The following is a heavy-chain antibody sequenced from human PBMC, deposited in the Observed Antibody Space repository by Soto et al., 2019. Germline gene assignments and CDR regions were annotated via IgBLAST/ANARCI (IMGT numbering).Heavy chain of an antibody. CDR2: IYYSGST. D-gene: IGHD3-22*01. Sequence: SETLSLTCTVSGGSISSGDYYWSWIRQPPGKGLEWIGYIYYSGSTYYNPSLKSRVSISVDTSKNQFSLKLSSVTAADTAVYYCARARNYYDSSGYYGYWGQGTLVTVSS. CDR3: ARARNYYDSSGYYGY. CDR1: GGSISSGDYY. V-gene: IGHV4-30-4*01. J-gene: IGHJ4*02.